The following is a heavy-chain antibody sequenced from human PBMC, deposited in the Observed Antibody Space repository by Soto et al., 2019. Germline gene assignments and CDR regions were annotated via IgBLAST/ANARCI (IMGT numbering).Heavy chain of an antibody. CDR3: ARVSLAVAGTLANYYYGMDV. Sequence: KPSETLSLTCTVSGGSISSGVYYWSGIGQHPGKGLEWIGYIYHSGSTYYNPSLKSRVTISVDTSKNQFSLKLSSVTAADTAVYYCARVSLAVAGTLANYYYGMDVWGQGTTVTVSS. D-gene: IGHD6-19*01. CDR1: GGSISSGVYY. V-gene: IGHV4-31*03. J-gene: IGHJ6*02. CDR2: IYHSGST.